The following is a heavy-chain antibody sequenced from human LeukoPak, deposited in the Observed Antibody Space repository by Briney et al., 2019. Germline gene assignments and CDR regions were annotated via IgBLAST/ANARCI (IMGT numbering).Heavy chain of an antibody. Sequence: GSLRLSCTASGFTFSNAWMSWVRQAPGKGLEWIGEINHSGSTNYNPSLKSRVTISVDTSKNQFSLKLSSVTAADTAVYYCARWRITMVRGVNWFDPWGQGTLVTVSS. CDR2: INHSGST. V-gene: IGHV4-34*01. CDR1: GFTFSNAW. J-gene: IGHJ5*02. CDR3: ARWRITMVRGVNWFDP. D-gene: IGHD3-10*01.